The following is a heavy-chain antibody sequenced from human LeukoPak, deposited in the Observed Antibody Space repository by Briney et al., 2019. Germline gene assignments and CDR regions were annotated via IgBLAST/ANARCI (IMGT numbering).Heavy chain of an antibody. D-gene: IGHD3-9*01. Sequence: GGSLRLSCAASGFTFSSYGMHWVRQAPGKGLEWVAVLSYDGSNKYYADSVKGRFTISRDNSKNTLHLQMNSLRAEDTAVYYCAGYYDILTGYDYWGQGTLVTVSS. J-gene: IGHJ4*02. CDR1: GFTFSSYG. CDR3: AGYYDILTGYDY. CDR2: LSYDGSNK. V-gene: IGHV3-30*03.